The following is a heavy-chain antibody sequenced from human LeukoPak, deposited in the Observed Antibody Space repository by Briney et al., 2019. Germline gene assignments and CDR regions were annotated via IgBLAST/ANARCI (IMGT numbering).Heavy chain of an antibody. V-gene: IGHV3-30*18. J-gene: IGHJ4*02. CDR2: IAYDGSNE. CDR3: AKDPSY. CDR1: GFTFSNYG. Sequence: GGSLRLSCAASGFTFSNYGMHWVRQAPGKGLEWVAVIAYDGSNEYYAEFVKGRFTISRDNSKNALYLQMNSLRAEDTAIYYCAKDPSYWGQGTLVTVSS.